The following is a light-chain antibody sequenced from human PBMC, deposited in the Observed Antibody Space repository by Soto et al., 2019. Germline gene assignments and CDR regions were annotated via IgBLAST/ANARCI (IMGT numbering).Light chain of an antibody. V-gene: IGLV1-47*01. CDR2: RNN. J-gene: IGLJ2*01. Sequence: QSVLTQPPSASGTPGQRVTISCSGSSSNIGSNYVYWYQQLPGTAPKLLIYRNNQRPSGVPDRFSGSKSGTSASLAISGLRSEDGADYYCAAWDNSLRGLFGGGPKLTVL. CDR3: AAWDNSLRGL. CDR1: SSNIGSNY.